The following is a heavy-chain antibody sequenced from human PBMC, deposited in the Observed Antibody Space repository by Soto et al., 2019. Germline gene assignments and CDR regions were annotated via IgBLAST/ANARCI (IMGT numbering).Heavy chain of an antibody. Sequence: ASVKVSCKASGYTFTSYDINWVRQATGQGLEWMGWMNPNSGNTGYAQKFQGRVTMTRNTSISTAYMELSRLRSDDTAVYYCARGREQLVPSYYYGMDVWGQGTTVTVSS. D-gene: IGHD6-6*01. CDR1: GYTFTSYD. V-gene: IGHV1-8*01. J-gene: IGHJ6*02. CDR3: ARGREQLVPSYYYGMDV. CDR2: MNPNSGNT.